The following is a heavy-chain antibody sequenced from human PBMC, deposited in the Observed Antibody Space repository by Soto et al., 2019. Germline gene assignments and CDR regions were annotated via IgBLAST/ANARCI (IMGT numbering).Heavy chain of an antibody. Sequence: QVQLVESGGGVVQPGGSLRLSCAASGFTFSSYAMHWVRQAPGKGLEWVAVISYDGSNKYYADSVKGRFTISRDNSKNTLYLQMNSLRAEDTAVYYCARWPLRCSGSYWYYFDYWGQGTLVTGSS. J-gene: IGHJ4*02. CDR3: ARWPLRCSGSYWYYFDY. CDR1: GFTFSSYA. CDR2: ISYDGSNK. D-gene: IGHD3-10*02. V-gene: IGHV3-30-3*01.